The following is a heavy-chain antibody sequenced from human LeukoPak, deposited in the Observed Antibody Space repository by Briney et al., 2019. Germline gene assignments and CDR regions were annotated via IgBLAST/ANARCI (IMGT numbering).Heavy chain of an antibody. D-gene: IGHD3-3*01. J-gene: IGHJ5*02. Sequence: SVKVSCKASGYTFTYRYLHWVRQAPGQALEWMGWITPFNGNTNYAQKFQDRVTITRDRSMSTAYMELSSLRSEDTAMYYCASSGAESTIFGGTNWFDRWGQGTLVTVSS. CDR2: ITPFNGNT. V-gene: IGHV1-45*02. CDR1: GYTFTYRY. CDR3: ASSGAESTIFGGTNWFDR.